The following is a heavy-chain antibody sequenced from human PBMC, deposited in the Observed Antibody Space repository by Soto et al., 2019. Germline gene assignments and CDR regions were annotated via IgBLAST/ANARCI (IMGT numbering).Heavy chain of an antibody. CDR2: IDYSGTA. J-gene: IGHJ4*02. CDR1: SGSISVTNVF. CDR3: ARITGRHLDY. V-gene: IGHV4-39*01. Sequence: PSETLSLTCTVSSGSISVTNVFWGWVRQPPGKGLEWIGNIDYSGTAYFSPSLATRVTFHVDTSKKQFSLTLYSVTAADTAAYYCARITGRHLDYWGQGILVTVSS. D-gene: IGHD1-20*01.